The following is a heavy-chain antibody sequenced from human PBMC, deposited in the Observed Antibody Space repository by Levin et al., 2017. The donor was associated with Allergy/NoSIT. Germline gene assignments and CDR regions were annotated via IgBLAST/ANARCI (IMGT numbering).Heavy chain of an antibody. D-gene: IGHD3-9*01. V-gene: IGHV1-69*04. CDR1: GGTFSSYA. CDR2: IIPILGIA. J-gene: IGHJ4*02. CDR3: ARDLKGAYYDILTGYGY. Sequence: SVKVSCKASGGTFSSYAISWVRQAPGQGLEWMGRIIPILGIANYAQKFQGRVTITADKSTSTAYMELSSLRSEDTAVYYCARDLKGAYYDILTGYGYWGQGTLVTVSS.